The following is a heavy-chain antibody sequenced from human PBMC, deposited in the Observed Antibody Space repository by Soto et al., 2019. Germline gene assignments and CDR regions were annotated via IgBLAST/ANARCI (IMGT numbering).Heavy chain of an antibody. D-gene: IGHD1-1*01. Sequence: QVQLVQSGAEVKRPGASVRVSCKASGFTFITYGINWVRQAPGQGLEWMGWISPYNGNTNYAQKFQGRDTMTTDTSPSTAYMEPRSPGTDHPAVFFRARRPPLPTGRLDYWGQGTLVTVSS. CDR1: GFTFITYG. V-gene: IGHV1-18*01. J-gene: IGHJ4*02. CDR3: ARRPPLPTGRLDY. CDR2: ISPYNGNT.